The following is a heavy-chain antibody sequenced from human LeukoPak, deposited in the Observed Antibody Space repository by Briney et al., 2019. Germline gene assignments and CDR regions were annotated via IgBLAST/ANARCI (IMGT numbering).Heavy chain of an antibody. CDR3: ATSIQLWVPFDY. J-gene: IGHJ4*02. CDR2: FDPEDGET. D-gene: IGHD5-18*01. Sequence: ASVKVSCKVSGYTLTELSMHWVRQAPGKGLEWMGGFDPEDGETIYAQKFQGRVTMTRDMSTSTVYMELSSLRSEDTAVYYCATSIQLWVPFDYWGQGTLVTVSS. V-gene: IGHV1-24*01. CDR1: GYTLTELS.